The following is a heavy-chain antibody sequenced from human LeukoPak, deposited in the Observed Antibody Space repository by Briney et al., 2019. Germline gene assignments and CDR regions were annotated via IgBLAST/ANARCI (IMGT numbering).Heavy chain of an antibody. CDR3: ATTPLTYGSGNYLGY. Sequence: TGGSLRLSCAASGFTVSSNYMSWVRQAPGKGLEWVSVIYSGGSTYYADSVKGRFTISRDNSKSTLYLQMNSLRAEDTAVYYCATTPLTYGSGNYLGYWGQGTLVTVSS. CDR2: IYSGGST. D-gene: IGHD3-10*01. V-gene: IGHV3-53*01. CDR1: GFTVSSNY. J-gene: IGHJ4*02.